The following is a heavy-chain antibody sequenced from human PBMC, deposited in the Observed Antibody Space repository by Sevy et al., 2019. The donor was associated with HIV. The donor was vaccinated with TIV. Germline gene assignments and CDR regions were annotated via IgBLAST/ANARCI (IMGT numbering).Heavy chain of an antibody. CDR2: IYYSGST. CDR1: GGSISSSSYY. CDR3: ARKSGYCSSTSCYPDNWFDP. J-gene: IGHJ5*02. V-gene: IGHV4-39*01. D-gene: IGHD2-2*01. Sequence: TLSLTCTVSGGSISSSSYYWGWIRQPPGKGLEWIGSIYYSGSTYYNPSLKSRVTISVDTSKNQFSLKLSSVTAADTAVYYCARKSGYCSSTSCYPDNWFDPWGQGTLVTVSS.